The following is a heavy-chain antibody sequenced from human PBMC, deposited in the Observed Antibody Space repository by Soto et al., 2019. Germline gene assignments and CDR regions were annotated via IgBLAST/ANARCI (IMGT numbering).Heavy chain of an antibody. J-gene: IGHJ3*02. D-gene: IGHD3-10*01. V-gene: IGHV1-69*06. CDR2: TIPVFNTA. CDR1: GGTLSDHG. Sequence: QVQLEQSGAEVKKPGSSVKVSCKASGGTLSDHGVAWLRQAPGQGLEWMGGTIPVFNTAKYAQKFQGSVTVTADKCANIAEMELSSMRSEDTAFYFCARGVYGSGTYYTGPAAFDIWGQGTMVIVSS. CDR3: ARGVYGSGTYYTGPAAFDI.